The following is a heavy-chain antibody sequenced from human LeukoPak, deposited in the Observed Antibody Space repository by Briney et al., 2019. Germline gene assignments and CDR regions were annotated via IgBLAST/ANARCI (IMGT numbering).Heavy chain of an antibody. CDR2: IKQDGSEK. Sequence: GGSLRLSCAASGFTFSSNWMNWVRQAPGKGLEWVANIKQDGSEKNYVDSVKGRFTISRDNAKKSLYLRMNSLRADDTAVYYCARDRRSMRNDFDLWGQGTTVTVSS. D-gene: IGHD2/OR15-2a*01. J-gene: IGHJ3*01. CDR1: GFTFSSNW. V-gene: IGHV3-7*01. CDR3: ARDRRSMRNDFDL.